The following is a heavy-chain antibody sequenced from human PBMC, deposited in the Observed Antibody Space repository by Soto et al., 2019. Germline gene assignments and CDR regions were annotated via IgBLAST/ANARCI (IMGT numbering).Heavy chain of an antibody. CDR1: GFTFSNYV. J-gene: IGHJ3*02. Sequence: PGGSLRLSCAASGFTFSNYVMNWVRQAPGKGLEWVSTISYSADKTFYADSVKGRFTISRDNSRDTLFLQMNSLRADDAAVYYCARRARTATTNWGAFDTWGQGTMVTVSS. D-gene: IGHD1-7*01. CDR2: ISYSADKT. V-gene: IGHV3-23*01. CDR3: ARRARTATTNWGAFDT.